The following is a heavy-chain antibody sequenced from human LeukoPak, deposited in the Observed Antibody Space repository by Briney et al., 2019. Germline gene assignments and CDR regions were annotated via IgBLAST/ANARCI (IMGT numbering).Heavy chain of an antibody. CDR2: ISMGSHYT. J-gene: IGHJ3*02. CDR1: AFTFSDYY. Sequence: GGSLRLSCAASAFTFSDYYMSWIRQAPGKGLEWVSYISMGSHYTNYADSVKGRFTISRDDARNSLFLQINSLRAEDMAVYYCARFYGLGTWNDAFDIWGQGTMVTVSS. V-gene: IGHV3-11*03. CDR3: ARFYGLGTWNDAFDI. D-gene: IGHD3-10*01.